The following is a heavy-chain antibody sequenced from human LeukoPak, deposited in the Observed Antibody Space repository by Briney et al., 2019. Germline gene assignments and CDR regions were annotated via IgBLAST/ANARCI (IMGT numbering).Heavy chain of an antibody. V-gene: IGHV3-11*01. J-gene: IGHJ6*02. CDR2: ISSSGSTI. Sequence: GGSLRLSCAASGFTVSSNYMSWVRQAPGKGLEWVSHISSSGSTIYYADSVKGRFTISRDNAKNSLYLQMNSLRAEDTAVYYCARSAVVVIAALPYGMDDWGQGTTVTVSS. D-gene: IGHD2-15*01. CDR1: GFTVSSNY. CDR3: ARSAVVVIAALPYGMDD.